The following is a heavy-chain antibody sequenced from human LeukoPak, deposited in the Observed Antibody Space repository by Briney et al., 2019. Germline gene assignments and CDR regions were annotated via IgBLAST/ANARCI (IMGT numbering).Heavy chain of an antibody. V-gene: IGHV3-20*04. Sequence: GGSLRLSCAASGFTFGNYGMSWVRQAPGKGLEWVSGINWNGGSTGYADSVEGRFTISRDNAKNSQYLQMNSLSVEDTALYYCAGAQTYGDSRLLLDYWGQGTLVTVSS. CDR2: INWNGGST. CDR3: AGAQTYGDSRLLLDY. J-gene: IGHJ4*02. CDR1: GFTFGNYG. D-gene: IGHD4-17*01.